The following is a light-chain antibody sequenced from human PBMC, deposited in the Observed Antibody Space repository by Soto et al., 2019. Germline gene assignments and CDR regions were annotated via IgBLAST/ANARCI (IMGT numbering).Light chain of an antibody. CDR2: TDN. CDR3: AAWDGSLNVYV. J-gene: IGLJ1*01. V-gene: IGLV1-44*01. Sequence: QSVLTQPPSASGTPGQRVTISCSGSSSNIGSNAVNWYQQFPGTAPKLLIYTDNQRPSGVPDRFSGSKSGTSASLAISGLQFEDEADYFCAAWDGSLNVYVFGTGIKVTVL. CDR1: SSNIGSNA.